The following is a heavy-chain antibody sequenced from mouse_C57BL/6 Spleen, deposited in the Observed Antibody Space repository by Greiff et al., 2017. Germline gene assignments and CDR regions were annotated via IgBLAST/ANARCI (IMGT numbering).Heavy chain of an antibody. CDR1: GFTFSDYG. Sequence: EVMLVESGGGLVKPGGSLKLSCAASGFTFSDYGMHWVRQAPEKGLEWVAYISSGSSTIYYADTVKGRFTISRDNAKNTLFLQMTSLRSEDTAMYYCAYDYDAWFACWGQGTLVTVSA. J-gene: IGHJ3*01. V-gene: IGHV5-17*01. D-gene: IGHD2-4*01. CDR2: ISSGSSTI. CDR3: AYDYDAWFAC.